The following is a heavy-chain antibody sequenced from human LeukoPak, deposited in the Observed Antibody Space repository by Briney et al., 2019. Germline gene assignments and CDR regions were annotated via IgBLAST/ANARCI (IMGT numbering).Heavy chain of an antibody. Sequence: GSLRLSCAASGFTFSNAWMSWVRQPPGKGLEWIGGIHRSGSPNYNPSLQSRVTISIDRSRNQIALELSSVTAADTAVYYCAREILGGFNPGAYWGQGTLVTVSS. CDR1: GFTFSNAW. V-gene: IGHV4-4*02. D-gene: IGHD1-14*01. CDR3: AREILGGFNPGAY. J-gene: IGHJ4*02. CDR2: IHRSGSP.